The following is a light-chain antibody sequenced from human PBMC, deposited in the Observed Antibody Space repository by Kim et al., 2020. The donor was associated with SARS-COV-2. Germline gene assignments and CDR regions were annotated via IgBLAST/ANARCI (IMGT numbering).Light chain of an antibody. J-gene: IGLJ2*01. CDR2: QDS. V-gene: IGLV3-1*01. CDR1: KLGDKY. Sequence: VSPGQTASITCSGDKLGDKYACWYQQKPGQSPVLVIYQDSKRPSGTPVRFSGSNSGNTATLTISGTQAVDEADYYCQAWDSSTVVFGGGTQLTVL. CDR3: QAWDSSTVV.